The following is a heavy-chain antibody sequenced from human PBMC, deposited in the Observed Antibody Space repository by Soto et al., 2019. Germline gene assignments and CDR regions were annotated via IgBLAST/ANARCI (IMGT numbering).Heavy chain of an antibody. CDR2: IYWDDDK. V-gene: IGHV2-5*02. Sequence: ITLKESGPTLVKPTQTLTLTCTFSGFSLSTSGVGVGWIRQPPGKALEWLAVIYWDDDKRYSPSLKSRLTITKDTSKNQVVLTMTNMDPVVTATYYCALVYGGYDNFDYWGQGTLVTVSS. J-gene: IGHJ4*02. CDR1: GFSLSTSGVG. CDR3: ALVYGGYDNFDY. D-gene: IGHD5-12*01.